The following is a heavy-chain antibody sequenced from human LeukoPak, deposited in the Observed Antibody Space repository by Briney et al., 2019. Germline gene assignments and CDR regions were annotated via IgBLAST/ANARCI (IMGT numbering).Heavy chain of an antibody. Sequence: ASVKVSCKASGYTFTGYYMHWVRQAPGQGLEWMGWINPNSGGTNYAQKFQGRVTMTRDMSISTAYMELSRLTSDDTAVYYCARGDYRLYYYYMDVWGRGTTVTISS. D-gene: IGHD4-17*01. CDR1: GYTFTGYY. CDR3: ARGDYRLYYYYMDV. J-gene: IGHJ6*03. CDR2: INPNSGGT. V-gene: IGHV1-2*02.